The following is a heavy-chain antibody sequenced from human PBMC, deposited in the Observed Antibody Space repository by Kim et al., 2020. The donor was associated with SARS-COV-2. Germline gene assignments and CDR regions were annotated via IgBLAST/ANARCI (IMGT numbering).Heavy chain of an antibody. V-gene: IGHV3-33*06. CDR3: ANLAYCGGDCYSYYYYGMDV. J-gene: IGHJ6*02. Sequence: RFTISRDNSKNTLYLQINSLRAEDTAVYYCANLAYCGGDCYSYYYYGMDVWGQGTTVTVSS. D-gene: IGHD2-21*02.